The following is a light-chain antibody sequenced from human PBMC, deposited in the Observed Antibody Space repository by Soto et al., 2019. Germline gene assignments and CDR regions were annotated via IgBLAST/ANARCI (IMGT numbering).Light chain of an antibody. CDR2: SNV. Sequence: QSVLTQPPSASGTPGQTVTIPCSGSSSNIGAGYDVHWYQQFPGTAPKVLIYSNVHRPSGVPDRFSASRSGASASLAITGLQAEDEADYYCQSYDNSLSGSGVFGGGTKVTVL. CDR1: SSNIGAGYD. J-gene: IGLJ3*02. V-gene: IGLV1-40*01. CDR3: QSYDNSLSGSGV.